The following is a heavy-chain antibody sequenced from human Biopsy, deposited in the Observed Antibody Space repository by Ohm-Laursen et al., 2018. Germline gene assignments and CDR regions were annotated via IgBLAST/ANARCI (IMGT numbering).Heavy chain of an antibody. CDR2: INHSGRT. CDR3: VRGVDYYDPYHYYALDV. Sequence: GTLSLTCPVYGESFNGYYWSWIRQTPGKGLEWIGEINHSGRTNYNPPLKSRVTISVDTSKNQFSLKVRSVTAADTAVYYCVRGVDYYDPYHYYALDVWGQGTTVTVSS. D-gene: IGHD3-22*01. CDR1: GESFNGYY. V-gene: IGHV4-34*01. J-gene: IGHJ6*02.